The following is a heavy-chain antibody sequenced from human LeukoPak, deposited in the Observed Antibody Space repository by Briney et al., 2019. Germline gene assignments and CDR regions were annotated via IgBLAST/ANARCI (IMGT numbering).Heavy chain of an antibody. CDR1: GGSISSSSYY. CDR3: AREGSGYYYDAFDI. D-gene: IGHD3-22*01. Sequence: SETLSLTCTVSGGSISSSSYYWGWIRQPPGKGLEWIGSIYYSGSTYYNPSLKSRVTISVDTSKNQFSLKLSSVTAADTAVYYCAREGSGYYYDAFDIWGQGTMVTVSS. CDR2: IYYSGST. V-gene: IGHV4-39*07. J-gene: IGHJ3*02.